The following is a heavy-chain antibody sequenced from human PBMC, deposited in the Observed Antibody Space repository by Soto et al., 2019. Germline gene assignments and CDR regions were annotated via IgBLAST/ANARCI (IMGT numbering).Heavy chain of an antibody. Sequence: SETLSLTCTVSGGSISSGDYYWSWIRQPPGKGLEWIGYIYYSGSTYYNPSLKSRVTISVDTSKNQFSLKLSSVTAADTAVYYCARAPIPDCSSTSCYGGDFDYWGQGTLVTVSS. CDR3: ARAPIPDCSSTSCYGGDFDY. CDR2: IYYSGST. V-gene: IGHV4-30-4*01. D-gene: IGHD2-2*01. CDR1: GGSISSGDYY. J-gene: IGHJ4*02.